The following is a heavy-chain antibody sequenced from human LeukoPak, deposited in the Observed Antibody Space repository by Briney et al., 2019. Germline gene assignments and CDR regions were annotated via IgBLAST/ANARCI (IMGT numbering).Heavy chain of an antibody. Sequence: SETLSLTCTVSGDSITSYYWSWIRQPPGKGLQWIGQISYSGSTTYNPSLESRVTISVGTSNNQFSLRLSSVTASDTAIYYCARRSSSSGWYVDYWGQGTLVTVSS. V-gene: IGHV4-59*08. J-gene: IGHJ4*02. CDR3: ARRSSSSGWYVDY. CDR1: GDSITSYY. CDR2: ISYSGST. D-gene: IGHD6-19*01.